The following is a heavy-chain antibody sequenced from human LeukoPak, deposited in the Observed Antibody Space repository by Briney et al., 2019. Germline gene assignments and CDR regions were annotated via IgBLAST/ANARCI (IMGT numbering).Heavy chain of an antibody. D-gene: IGHD3-10*01. CDR3: ARTYQYGSASYGGWYFDL. CDR1: GASISSSSAYY. V-gene: IGHV4-39*01. Sequence: SETLSLTCTVSGASISSSSAYYWGGIRQPPGKGLEWIGTISHSGTTYHNPSLKSRVTISVDTSKNQFSLYLSSVTAADTAVYYCARTYQYGSASYGGWYFDLWGRGTLVIVSS. J-gene: IGHJ2*01. CDR2: ISHSGTT.